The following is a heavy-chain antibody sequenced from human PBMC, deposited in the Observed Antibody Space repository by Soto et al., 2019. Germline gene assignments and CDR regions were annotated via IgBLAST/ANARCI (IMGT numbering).Heavy chain of an antibody. D-gene: IGHD1-1*01. Sequence: QVQLVQSGAGVKKPGSSVKVSCKASGGTFSSYAISWVRQAPGQGLEWMGGIIPIFGTANYAQKFQGRVTITADESTTADYRGQISLKTEDTPVYYGASHSSDNIYYLYGMDVWGHATTVTVS. CDR2: IIPIFGTA. J-gene: IGHJ6*01. CDR3: ASHSSDNIYYLYGMDV. CDR1: GGTFSSYA. V-gene: IGHV1-69*12.